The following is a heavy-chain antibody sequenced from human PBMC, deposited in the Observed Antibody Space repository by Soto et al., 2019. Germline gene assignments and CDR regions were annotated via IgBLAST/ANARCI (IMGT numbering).Heavy chain of an antibody. Sequence: QVQLVESGGGVVQPGRSLRLSCAASGFTFSSYGMHWVRQAPGKGLEWVAVIWYDGSKKYYADSVKGRFTISRDKSKNTLYLQMNSLRAEDTAVYYCAKGGGGSYLYCDYWGQGTLVTVSS. CDR2: IWYDGSKK. J-gene: IGHJ4*02. D-gene: IGHD1-26*01. CDR3: AKGGGGSYLYCDY. CDR1: GFTFSSYG. V-gene: IGHV3-33*03.